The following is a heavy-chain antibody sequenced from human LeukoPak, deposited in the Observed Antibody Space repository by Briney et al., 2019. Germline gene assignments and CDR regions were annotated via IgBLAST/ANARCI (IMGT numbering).Heavy chain of an antibody. V-gene: IGHV3-13*01. CDR1: GFPFSAYD. Sequence: GGSLRLSCATSGFPFSAYDMHWVRQAPGKGLEWVSAFGSAGDTYYPGAVKGRFTISREYASDSLYLQMNSLRAGDTAVYFCVRGALPGDNWYFDLWGRGTLVTVPS. CDR2: FGSAGDT. CDR3: VRGALPGDNWYFDL. J-gene: IGHJ2*01.